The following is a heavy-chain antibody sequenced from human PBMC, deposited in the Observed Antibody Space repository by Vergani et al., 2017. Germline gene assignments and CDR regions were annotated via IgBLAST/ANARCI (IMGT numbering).Heavy chain of an antibody. V-gene: IGHV4-39*01. CDR1: GGSITSSSYY. D-gene: IGHD3-9*01. CDR3: ASTESFILRYFHWAL. Sequence: QLHLQESGPGLVKPSETLSLTCTVSGGSITSSSYYLGWIRQPPGKGLEWIVNIYHSGGAYYNPSLKGRVTMSVDTSKNQFSLEVTSVTAADTAIYFCASTESFILRYFHWALWGQGTLVTVSS. CDR2: IYHSGGA. J-gene: IGHJ4*02.